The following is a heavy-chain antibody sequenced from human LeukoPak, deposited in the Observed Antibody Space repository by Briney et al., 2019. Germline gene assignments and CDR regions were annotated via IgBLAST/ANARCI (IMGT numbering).Heavy chain of an antibody. J-gene: IGHJ5*02. V-gene: IGHV5-51*01. CDR1: GYSINNYW. D-gene: IGHD2-15*01. CDR3: ARQEYCSGGSCYTWFDP. CDR2: IYPADSDI. Sequence: GESLKISCKGSGYSINNYWIGWVRQMPGKGLEWMGIIYPADSDIRYSPSFQGQVTISADKSISTAYLRWSSLKASDTAMYYCARQEYCSGGSCYTWFDPWGQGTLVTVSS.